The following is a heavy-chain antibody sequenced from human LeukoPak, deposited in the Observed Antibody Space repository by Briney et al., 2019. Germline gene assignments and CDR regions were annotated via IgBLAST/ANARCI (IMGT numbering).Heavy chain of an antibody. Sequence: PGRSLRLSCTASGFTFGDYAMSWVRQAPGKGLEWVGFIRSKAYGGTTEYAASVKGRFTISRDDSKSIAYLQMNSLKTEDTAVYYCTRDANYYGSGSLDYWGQGTLVTVSS. J-gene: IGHJ4*02. CDR1: GFTFGDYA. CDR3: TRDANYYGSGSLDY. D-gene: IGHD3-10*01. V-gene: IGHV3-49*04. CDR2: IRSKAYGGTT.